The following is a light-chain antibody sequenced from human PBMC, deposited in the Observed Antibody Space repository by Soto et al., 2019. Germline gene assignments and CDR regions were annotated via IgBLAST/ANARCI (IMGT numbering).Light chain of an antibody. CDR3: SSYTISFVRV. Sequence: QSALTQPACVSGSPGQSITISCTGTSSDVGGYNYVSWYQQHPGKAPKLMIYEVTNRPSGVSDRFSGSKSGNTASLTISGLQAEDEADYYCSSYTISFVRVFGTGTKVTVL. CDR1: SSDVGGYNY. V-gene: IGLV2-14*01. CDR2: EVT. J-gene: IGLJ1*01.